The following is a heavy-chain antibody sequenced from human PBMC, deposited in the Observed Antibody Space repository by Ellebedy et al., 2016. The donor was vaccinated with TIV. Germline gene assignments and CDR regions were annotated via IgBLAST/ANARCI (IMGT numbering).Heavy chain of an antibody. CDR2: ISGSGGST. Sequence: GESLKISXAASGFTFSSYAMNWVRQAPGKGLEWVAAISGSGGSTYYADSVKGRFTISRDNSKNTLYLQMNSLRAEDTAVYSCASRSGSYPPKISYWGQGTLVTVSS. CDR3: ASRSGSYPPKISY. V-gene: IGHV3-23*01. CDR1: GFTFSSYA. D-gene: IGHD3-10*01. J-gene: IGHJ4*02.